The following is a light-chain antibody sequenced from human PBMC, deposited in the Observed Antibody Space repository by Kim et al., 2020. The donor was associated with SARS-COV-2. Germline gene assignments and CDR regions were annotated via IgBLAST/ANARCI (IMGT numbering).Light chain of an antibody. Sequence: AVGDRATSTYRESQGSSSHVHWYQQKPRKAPKLLIYAASTLQDGVASRFIGGGSGTDFTLTNSSLQPGDCASYYCQQTYSSLHFTFGQGTRLEIK. CDR3: QQTYSSLHFT. J-gene: IGKJ5*01. CDR2: AAS. V-gene: IGKV1-39*01. CDR1: QGSSSH.